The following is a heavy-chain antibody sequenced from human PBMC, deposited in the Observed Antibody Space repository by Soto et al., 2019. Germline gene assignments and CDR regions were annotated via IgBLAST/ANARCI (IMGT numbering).Heavy chain of an antibody. CDR1: GYTFSDYY. Sequence: QVQLVQSGAEVKKPGASVKVSCKASGYTFSDYYVHWVRQAPGQGLEWMGWINPYSGATNYAQKFQDWVTMTGDASVSTAYLELTTLVSDDTAVYYCARARDNVAPNWFDPWGQGTLVIVSS. D-gene: IGHD5-12*01. J-gene: IGHJ5*02. CDR3: ARARDNVAPNWFDP. V-gene: IGHV1-2*04. CDR2: INPYSGAT.